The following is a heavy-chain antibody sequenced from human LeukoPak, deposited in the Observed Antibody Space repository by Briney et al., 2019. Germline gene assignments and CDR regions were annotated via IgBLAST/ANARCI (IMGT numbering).Heavy chain of an antibody. CDR2: IYYSGST. CDR1: GGSISSGDYY. Sequence: SQTLSLTCTVSGGSISSGDYYWSWIRQPPGKGLEWIGYIYYSGSTYYNPSLKSRVTISVDTSKSQFSLKLSSVTAADTAVYYCARGAILRYFDWLSFYGMDVWGQGTTVTVSS. J-gene: IGHJ6*02. D-gene: IGHD3-9*01. CDR3: ARGAILRYFDWLSFYGMDV. V-gene: IGHV4-30-4*01.